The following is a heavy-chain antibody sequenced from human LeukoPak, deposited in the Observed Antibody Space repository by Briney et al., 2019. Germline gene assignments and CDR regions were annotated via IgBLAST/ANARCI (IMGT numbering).Heavy chain of an antibody. CDR2: IYYSGST. V-gene: IGHV4-59*01. CDR3: ARGKAAAGYYYYYVDV. CDR1: GGSISSYY. Sequence: SETLSLTCTASGGSISSYYWSWIRQPPGKGLEWIGYIYYSGSTNYNPSLKSRVTISVDTSKNQFSLKLSSVTAADTAVYYCARGKAAAGYYYYYVDVWGKGTTVTISS. D-gene: IGHD6-13*01. J-gene: IGHJ6*03.